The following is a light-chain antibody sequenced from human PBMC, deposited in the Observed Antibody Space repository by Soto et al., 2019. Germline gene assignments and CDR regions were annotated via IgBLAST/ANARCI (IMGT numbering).Light chain of an antibody. CDR1: QSVSSSY. V-gene: IGKV3-20*01. CDR2: GAS. J-gene: IGKJ1*01. Sequence: EIVLTQSPGTLSLSPGERATLSCRASQSVSSSYLAWYQQKPGQAPRLLISGASSRATGIPDRFSGRGSGTDFTLTISRLEPEDFAVYYCQQYGSSPLTFGQGTKVDIK. CDR3: QQYGSSPLT.